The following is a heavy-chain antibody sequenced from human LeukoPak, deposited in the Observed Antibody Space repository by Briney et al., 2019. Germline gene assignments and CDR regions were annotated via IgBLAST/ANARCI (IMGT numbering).Heavy chain of an antibody. V-gene: IGHV3-7*01. J-gene: IGHJ4*02. CDR3: ARGAAKTSLKAAAGDY. D-gene: IGHD6-13*01. Sequence: PGGSLRLSCAASGFTFSSYWMSWVRQAPGKGLEWVANIKQDGSEKYYVDSVKGRFTISRDNAKNSLYLQMNSLRAEDTAVYYCARGAAKTSLKAAAGDYWGQGTLVTVSS. CDR2: IKQDGSEK. CDR1: GFTFSSYW.